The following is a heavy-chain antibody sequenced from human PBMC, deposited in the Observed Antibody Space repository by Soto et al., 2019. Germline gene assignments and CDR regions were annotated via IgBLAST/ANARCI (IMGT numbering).Heavy chain of an antibody. CDR3: AKYCSSSSCSSEPGGGLDV. V-gene: IGHV3-53*01. CDR2: IYSGGTT. D-gene: IGHD2-2*01. CDR1: GFTVSSHF. J-gene: IGHJ6*02. Sequence: GGSLRLSCAASGFTVSSHFMSWVRQAPGKRPDWVSVIYSGGTTYYTDSVKGRCIISRDNSENTVYLQMNSLRAEDTAVYYCAKYCSSSSCSSEPGGGLDVWGQGTTVTVSS.